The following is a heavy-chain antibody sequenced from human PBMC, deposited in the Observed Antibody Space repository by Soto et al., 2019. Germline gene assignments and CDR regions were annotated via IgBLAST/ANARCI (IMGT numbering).Heavy chain of an antibody. D-gene: IGHD5-18*01. CDR3: AKEIQLWLSPGSDYYYGMDV. CDR2: ISYDGSNK. J-gene: IGHJ6*02. V-gene: IGHV3-30*18. Sequence: QVQLVESGGGVVQPGRSLRLSCAASGFTFSSYGMHWVRQAPGKGLEWVAVISYDGSNKYYADSVKGRFTISRDNSKNTLYLQMKSLRAEDTAVYYCAKEIQLWLSPGSDYYYGMDVGGQGTTVTVSS. CDR1: GFTFSSYG.